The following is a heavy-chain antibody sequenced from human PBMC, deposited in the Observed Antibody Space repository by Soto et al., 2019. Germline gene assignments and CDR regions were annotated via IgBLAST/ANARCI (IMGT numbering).Heavy chain of an antibody. Sequence: WVRQAPGKGLEWVGRIKSKTDGGTTDYAAPVKGRFTISRDDSKNTLYLQMNSLKTEDTAVYYCTTDLTLTAGSRDYFDYWGQGTLVTVSS. V-gene: IGHV3-15*01. D-gene: IGHD2-21*02. CDR3: TTDLTLTAGSRDYFDY. CDR2: IKSKTDGGTT. J-gene: IGHJ4*02.